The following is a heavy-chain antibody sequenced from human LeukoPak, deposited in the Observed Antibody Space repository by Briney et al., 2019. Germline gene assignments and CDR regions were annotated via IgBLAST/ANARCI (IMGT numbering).Heavy chain of an antibody. CDR1: GGSLSSYY. D-gene: IGHD3-10*01. CDR2: IYYSGST. J-gene: IGHJ6*03. V-gene: IGHV4-59*01. Sequence: PSETLSLTCTVSGGSLSSYYWSWIRQPPGKGLEWIGYIYYSGSTNYNPSLKSRVTISVDTSKNQFSLKLSSVTAADTAVYYCARVGAMVRGVIWAGYYYMDVWGKGTTVTVSS. CDR3: ARVGAMVRGVIWAGYYYMDV.